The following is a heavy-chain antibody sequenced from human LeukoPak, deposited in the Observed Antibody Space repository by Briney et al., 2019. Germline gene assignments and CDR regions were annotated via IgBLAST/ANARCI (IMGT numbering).Heavy chain of an antibody. Sequence: GASVKVSCKASGYTFTSYDMNWVRQPTGKGLEGMGWMNPNSCNTGYAQKFQGRATMTRNTSISTAYMELSSLRSEDTAVYYCAGVKGWYNAFDIWGQGTTVTVSS. D-gene: IGHD6-19*01. CDR1: GYTFTSYD. CDR3: AGVKGWYNAFDI. V-gene: IGHV1-8*01. J-gene: IGHJ3*02. CDR2: MNPNSCNT.